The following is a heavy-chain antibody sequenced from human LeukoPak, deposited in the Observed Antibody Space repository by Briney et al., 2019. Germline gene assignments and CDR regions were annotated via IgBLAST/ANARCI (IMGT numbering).Heavy chain of an antibody. D-gene: IGHD3-22*01. J-gene: IGHJ4*02. CDR3: AKHRRYYDSSGYYSSYYFDY. V-gene: IGHV3-23*01. CDR2: ISGSGGST. Sequence: PGASLRLSCAASGFTFSSYAMSWVRQAPGKGLEWVSAISGSGGSTYYADSVKGRFTISRDNSKNTLYLQMNSLRAEDTAVYYCAKHRRYYDSSGYYSSYYFDYWGQGTLATVSS. CDR1: GFTFSSYA.